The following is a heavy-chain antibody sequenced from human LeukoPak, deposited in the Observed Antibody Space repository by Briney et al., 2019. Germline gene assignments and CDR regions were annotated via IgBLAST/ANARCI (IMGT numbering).Heavy chain of an antibody. V-gene: IGHV3-23*01. CDR2: ISGNGGST. CDR1: GFTFSSYA. CDR3: AKASKGQEYFQH. Sequence: GGSLRLSCAASGFTFSSYAMSWVRQAPGKGLEWVSAISGNGGSTYYADSVKGQFTISRDNSKNTLYLQMNSLRAEDTAVYYCAKASKGQEYFQHWGQGTLVTVSS. J-gene: IGHJ1*01.